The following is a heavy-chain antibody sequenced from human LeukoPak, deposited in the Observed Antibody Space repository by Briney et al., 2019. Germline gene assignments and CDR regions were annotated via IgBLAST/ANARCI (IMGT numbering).Heavy chain of an antibody. D-gene: IGHD5-12*01. J-gene: IGHJ4*02. CDR3: ARYLGGYDYFDY. CDR1: GYTFTDYY. CDR2: INSNDGGT. V-gene: IGHV1-2*02. Sequence: ASVKVSCRTSGYTFTDYYLHWVRQAPGQGLEWMGWINSNDGGTNYAQNFQGMVTMTRDTSISTVFMELNGLRSDDTAVFFCARYLGGYDYFDYWGQGTLVTVSS.